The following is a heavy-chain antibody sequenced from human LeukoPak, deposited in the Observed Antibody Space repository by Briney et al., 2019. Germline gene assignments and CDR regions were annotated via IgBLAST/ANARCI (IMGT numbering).Heavy chain of an antibody. Sequence: PGGSLRLSCAASGFTFSDYYMSWIRQAPGKGLEWVSVIYSGGSTYYADSVKGRFTISRDNSKNTLYLQMNSLRAEDTAVYYCARDRSSGYSLDYWGQGTLVTVSS. V-gene: IGHV3-66*01. CDR2: IYSGGST. D-gene: IGHD3-22*01. J-gene: IGHJ4*02. CDR3: ARDRSSGYSLDY. CDR1: GFTFSDYY.